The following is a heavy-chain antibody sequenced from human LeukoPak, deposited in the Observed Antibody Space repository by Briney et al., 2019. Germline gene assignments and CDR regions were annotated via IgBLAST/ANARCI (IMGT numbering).Heavy chain of an antibody. CDR2: ITSSSSST. J-gene: IGHJ4*02. D-gene: IGHD4-17*01. V-gene: IGHV3-48*04. CDR3: ARVIGSYGDSAY. Sequence: PGGSLRLSCAASGFTFSSCSMNWVRQAPGKGLEWISYITSSSSSTYYADSVKGRFTISRDNAKNSLYLQMNSLRAEDTAVYYCARVIGSYGDSAYWGQGTLVTVSS. CDR1: GFTFSSCS.